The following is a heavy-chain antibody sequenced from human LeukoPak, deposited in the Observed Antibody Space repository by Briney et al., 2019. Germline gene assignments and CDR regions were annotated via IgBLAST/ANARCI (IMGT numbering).Heavy chain of an antibody. V-gene: IGHV4-59*01. CDR2: IYYSGST. D-gene: IGHD6-6*01. Sequence: SETLSLTCTVSGGSISSYYWSWIRQPPGKGLEWIGYIYYSGSTNYNPSLKSRVTISVDTSKNQFSLKLSSVTAADTAVYYCARDPVLSGSIAARRGFDPWGQGTLVTVSS. J-gene: IGHJ5*02. CDR1: GGSISSYY. CDR3: ARDPVLSGSIAARRGFDP.